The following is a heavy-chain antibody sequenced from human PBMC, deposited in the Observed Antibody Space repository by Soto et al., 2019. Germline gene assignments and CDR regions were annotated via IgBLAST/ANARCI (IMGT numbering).Heavy chain of an antibody. CDR2: TYYRSKWYN. CDR3: ARDSPLGPHEPYYGMDV. J-gene: IGHJ6*02. V-gene: IGHV6-1*01. Sequence: QVQLQQSGPGLVKPSQTLSLTCAISGDSVSSNSAAWNWIRQSPSRGLEWLGRTYYRSKWYNDYAVSVKSRITNNPDTSKNQFSLQLNSVTPEDTAVYYCARDSPLGPHEPYYGMDVWGQGTTVTVSS. D-gene: IGHD3-16*02. CDR1: GDSVSSNSAA.